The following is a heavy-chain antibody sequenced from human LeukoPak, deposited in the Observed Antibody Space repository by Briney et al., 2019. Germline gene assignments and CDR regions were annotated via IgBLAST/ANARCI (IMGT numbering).Heavy chain of an antibody. CDR1: GFTFSRYL. Sequence: GGSLRLSCVASGFTFSRYLMSWVRPAPGKGLEWVANIKQDGSEKYYVDAVKGRCTITRDNDKNSLYLQMKSLRAEDAAVYYCSRTAAASTLYFDYWGQGTLVTVSS. J-gene: IGHJ4*02. V-gene: IGHV3-7*01. CDR2: IKQDGSEK. D-gene: IGHD6-13*01. CDR3: SRTAAASTLYFDY.